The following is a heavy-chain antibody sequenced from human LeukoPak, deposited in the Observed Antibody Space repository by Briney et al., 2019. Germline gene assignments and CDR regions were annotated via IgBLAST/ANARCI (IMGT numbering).Heavy chain of an antibody. Sequence: ASVKVSCKASGYTFTSYDINWVRQAPGQGLEWMGGIIPIFGTANYAQKFQGRVTITTDESTSTAYMELSSLRSEDTAVYYCARAGGYSGYDRPVRFDYWGQGTLVTVSS. CDR2: IIPIFGTA. J-gene: IGHJ4*02. CDR1: GYTFTSYD. D-gene: IGHD5-12*01. CDR3: ARAGGYSGYDRPVRFDY. V-gene: IGHV1-69*05.